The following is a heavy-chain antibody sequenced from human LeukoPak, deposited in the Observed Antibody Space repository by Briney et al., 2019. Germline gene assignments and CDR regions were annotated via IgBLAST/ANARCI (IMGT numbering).Heavy chain of an antibody. CDR2: INHSGST. CDR1: GGSFSGYY. V-gene: IGHV4-34*01. J-gene: IGHJ5*02. D-gene: IGHD3-10*01. Sequence: SETLSLTCAVYGGSFSGYYWSWIRQPPGKGLEWIGEINHSGSTNYNPSLKSRVTISVDTSKNQFSLKLSSVTAADTAVYYCARHQTWLTMVRSYNWFDPWGQGTLVTVSS. CDR3: ARHQTWLTMVRSYNWFDP.